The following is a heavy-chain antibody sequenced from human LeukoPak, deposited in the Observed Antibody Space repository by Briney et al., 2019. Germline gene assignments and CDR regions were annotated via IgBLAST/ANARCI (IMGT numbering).Heavy chain of an antibody. Sequence: SETLSLTCTVPGGSISSGGYYWSWIRQHPGKGLEWIGYIYYSGSTYYNPSLKSRVTISVYTSKNQFSLKLSSVTAADTAVYYCARVDSGGSSPPFDYWGQGTLVTVSS. CDR1: GGSISSGGYY. CDR3: ARVDSGGSSPPFDY. V-gene: IGHV4-31*03. CDR2: IYYSGST. J-gene: IGHJ4*02. D-gene: IGHD2-15*01.